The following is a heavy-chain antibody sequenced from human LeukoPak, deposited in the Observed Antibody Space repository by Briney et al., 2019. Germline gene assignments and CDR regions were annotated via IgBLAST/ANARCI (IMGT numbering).Heavy chain of an antibody. CDR1: GFTFSNAW. D-gene: IGHD3-22*01. V-gene: IGHV3-15*01. CDR3: TTDPYYYDSSGYYYARYYFDY. Sequence: GGSLRLSCAASGFTFSNAWMSWVRQAPGKGLEWVGRIKSKTDGGTTDNAAPVKGRFTISRDDSKNTLYLQMNSLKTEDTAVYYCTTDPYYYDSSGYYYARYYFDYWGQGTLVTVSS. J-gene: IGHJ4*02. CDR2: IKSKTDGGTT.